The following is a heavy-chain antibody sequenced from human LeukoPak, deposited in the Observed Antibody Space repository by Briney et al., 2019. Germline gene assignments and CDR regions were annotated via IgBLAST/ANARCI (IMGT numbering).Heavy chain of an antibody. V-gene: IGHV1-18*01. J-gene: IGHJ4*02. CDR3: AREVYSYGSFDY. CDR1: GYTFTSYG. CDR2: ISAYNGNT. Sequence: ASVKVSCKASGYTFTSYGISWVRQAPGQGVEWMGWISAYNGNTNYAQKLQGRGTMTTDTSTSTAYMELRSLRSDDTAVYYCAREVYSYGSFDYWGQGTLVTVSS. D-gene: IGHD5-18*01.